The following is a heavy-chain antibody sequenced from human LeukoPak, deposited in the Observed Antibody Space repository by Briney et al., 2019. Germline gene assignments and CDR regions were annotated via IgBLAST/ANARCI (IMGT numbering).Heavy chain of an antibody. CDR3: ARHSRSAYTGYENAFDI. D-gene: IGHD5-12*01. Sequence: SETLSLTCAVAVGSLSSSYWWTWVRQPPGKGLEWIGEINHSGSTHYNPSLESRVTISLDKSKNQFSLKLNSVTAADTGIYYCARHSRSAYTGYENAFDIWGQGTMVTVSS. CDR2: INHSGST. CDR1: VGSLSSSYW. J-gene: IGHJ3*02. V-gene: IGHV4-4*02.